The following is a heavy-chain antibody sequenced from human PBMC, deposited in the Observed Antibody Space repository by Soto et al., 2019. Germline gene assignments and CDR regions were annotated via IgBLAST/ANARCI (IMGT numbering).Heavy chain of an antibody. CDR3: ARVYSSGSDY. J-gene: IGHJ4*02. CDR1: GYSFTTYW. Sequence: LGESLKISCKGSGYSFTTYWIGWVRQMPGKGLEWMGIIYPDDSDTKYSPSFQGQVTISADKSINTAYLQWSSLQASDSAMYYCARVYSSGSDYWGQGALVTVSS. D-gene: IGHD6-19*01. CDR2: IYPDDSDT. V-gene: IGHV5-51*01.